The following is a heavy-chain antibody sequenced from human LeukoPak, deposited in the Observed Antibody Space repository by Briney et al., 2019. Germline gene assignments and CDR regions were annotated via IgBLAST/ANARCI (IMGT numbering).Heavy chain of an antibody. V-gene: IGHV3-7*01. Sequence: GASLRLSCAASGFTFSSYAMSWVRQAPGKGLEWVANIKQDGSEKYYVDSVKGRFTISRDNAKNSLYLQMNSLRAEDTAVYYCARYCGGSCYYAFDIWGQGTMVTVSS. CDR2: IKQDGSEK. CDR3: ARYCGGSCYYAFDI. CDR1: GFTFSSYA. D-gene: IGHD2-15*01. J-gene: IGHJ3*02.